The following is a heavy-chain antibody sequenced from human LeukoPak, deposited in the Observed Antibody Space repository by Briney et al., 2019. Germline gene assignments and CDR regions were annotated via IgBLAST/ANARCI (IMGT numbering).Heavy chain of an antibody. Sequence: GGSLRLSCAASGFTFSSYSMNWARQAPGKGLEWVSSISSSSSYIYYADSVKGRFTISRDNAKNSLYLQMNSLRAEDTAVYYCARDPAGPYYWYFDLWGRGTLVTVSS. CDR1: GFTFSSYS. D-gene: IGHD6-19*01. V-gene: IGHV3-21*01. J-gene: IGHJ2*01. CDR2: ISSSSSYI. CDR3: ARDPAGPYYWYFDL.